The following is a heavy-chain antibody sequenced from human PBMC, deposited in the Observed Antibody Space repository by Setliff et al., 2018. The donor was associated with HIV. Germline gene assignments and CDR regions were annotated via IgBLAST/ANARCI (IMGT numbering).Heavy chain of an antibody. CDR2: IRQDGTDK. J-gene: IGHJ4*02. Sequence: PGGSLRLSCAASGFAFSSHQMNWVRQAPGKGLEWVAKIRQDGTDKYYVDSVKGRFTISRDNAKNSLYLQMNSLRAEDTAIYYCARDGRSGYDLNFDYWGQGTLVTVSS. CDR3: ARDGRSGYDLNFDY. V-gene: IGHV3-7*01. D-gene: IGHD5-12*01. CDR1: GFAFSSHQ.